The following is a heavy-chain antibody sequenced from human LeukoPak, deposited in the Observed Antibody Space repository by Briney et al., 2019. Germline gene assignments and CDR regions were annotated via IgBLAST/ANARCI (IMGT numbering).Heavy chain of an antibody. CDR3: ARVVVVTSIFWYFDL. J-gene: IGHJ2*01. Sequence: GESLKISCKGPGYSFTSYWIGWVRQMPGKGLEWMGIIHPGDSDTRYSPSFQGQVTISVDKSISTAYLQWSSLKASDTAMYYCARVVVVTSIFWYFDLWGRGTLVTVAS. D-gene: IGHD2-21*02. CDR2: IHPGDSDT. V-gene: IGHV5-51*01. CDR1: GYSFTSYW.